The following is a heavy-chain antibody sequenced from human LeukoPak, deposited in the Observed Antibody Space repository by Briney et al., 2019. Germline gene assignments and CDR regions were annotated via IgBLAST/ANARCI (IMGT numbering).Heavy chain of an antibody. CDR3: ARGGDSITMILNWFDP. D-gene: IGHD3-22*01. V-gene: IGHV1-69*13. CDR1: GGTLSSYA. J-gene: IGHJ5*02. CDR2: IIPIFGTA. Sequence: SVKVSCKASGGTLSSYAISWVRQAPGQGREWMGGIIPIFGTANYAQKFQGRVTITADESTSTAYMELSSLRSEDTAVYYCARGGDSITMILNWFDPWGQGNLVTVSS.